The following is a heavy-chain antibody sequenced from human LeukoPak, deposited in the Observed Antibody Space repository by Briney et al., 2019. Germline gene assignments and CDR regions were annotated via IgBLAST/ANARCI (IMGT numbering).Heavy chain of an antibody. CDR1: GYTFTSYG. Sequence: ASVKVSCKASGYTFTSYGISWVRQAPGQGLEWMGWISAYNGNTNYAQKLQGRVTMTTDTSTSTAYMELRSLRSDDTAVYYCARGTPGYCSGGSCYPGYWGQGTLVTVSS. V-gene: IGHV1-18*01. D-gene: IGHD2-15*01. J-gene: IGHJ4*02. CDR3: ARGTPGYCSGGSCYPGY. CDR2: ISAYNGNT.